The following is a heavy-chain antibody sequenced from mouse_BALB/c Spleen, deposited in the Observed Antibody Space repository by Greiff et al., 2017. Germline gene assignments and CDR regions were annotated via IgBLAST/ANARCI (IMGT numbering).Heavy chain of an antibody. Sequence: EVKLMESGGGLVKPGGSLKLSCAASGFTFSSYAMSWVRQTPEKRLEWVASISSGGSTYYPDSVKGRFTISRDNARNILYLQMSSLRSEDTAMYYCARGDMITTGLFDYWGQGTTLTVSS. CDR2: ISSGGST. J-gene: IGHJ2*01. D-gene: IGHD2-4*01. CDR1: GFTFSSYA. V-gene: IGHV5-6-5*01. CDR3: ARGDMITTGLFDY.